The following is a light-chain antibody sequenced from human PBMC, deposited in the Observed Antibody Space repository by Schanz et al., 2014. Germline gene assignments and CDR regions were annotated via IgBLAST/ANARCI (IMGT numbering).Light chain of an antibody. J-gene: IGKJ2*01. CDR2: TAS. CDR3: QQSYSTPYT. V-gene: IGKV1-39*01. Sequence: DIQLTQSPSSLSASVGDRVTITCRARQGIDTYLALYQQKPGKAPKLLIYTASTLQSGVPSRFSGSGSGTDFTLTISSLQPEDFATYYCQQSYSTPYTFGQGTKLEIK. CDR1: QGIDTY.